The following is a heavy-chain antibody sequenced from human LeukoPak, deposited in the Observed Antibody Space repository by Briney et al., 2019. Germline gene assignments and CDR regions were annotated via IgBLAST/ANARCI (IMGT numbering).Heavy chain of an antibody. CDR2: IYYSGST. Sequence: SETLSLTCAVSGGSISGSSYYWGWIRQPPGKGLEWIGSIYYSGSTYYNPSLKSRLIISVDTSKNQFSLKLSSVTAADAAVYYCARHSSFFSPLYPWGQGTLVTVSS. V-gene: IGHV4-39*01. CDR1: GGSISGSSYY. D-gene: IGHD1-26*01. CDR3: ARHSSFFSPLYP. J-gene: IGHJ5*02.